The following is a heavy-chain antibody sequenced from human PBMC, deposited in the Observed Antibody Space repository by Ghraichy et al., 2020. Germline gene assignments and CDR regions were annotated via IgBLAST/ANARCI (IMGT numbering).Heavy chain of an antibody. Sequence: GESLNISCAASGFTFSSYSMNWVRQAPGKGLEWVSSISSSSSYIYYADSVKGRFTISRDNAKNSLYLQMNSLRAEDTAVYYCARVGASYPYYYYYYMDVWGRGTTVTVSS. V-gene: IGHV3-21*01. CDR1: GFTFSSYS. D-gene: IGHD3-10*01. J-gene: IGHJ6*03. CDR2: ISSSSSYI. CDR3: ARVGASYPYYYYYYMDV.